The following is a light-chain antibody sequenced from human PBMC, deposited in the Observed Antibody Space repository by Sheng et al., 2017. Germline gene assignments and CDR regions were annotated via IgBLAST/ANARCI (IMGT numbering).Light chain of an antibody. CDR3: QQYNSYPLT. CDR2: AAS. V-gene: IGKV1-39*01. J-gene: IGKJ4*01. Sequence: DIQMTQSPSSLSASVGDRVTISCRASQSISTYLNWYQQRPGKAPKLLIYAASRLESGVPSRFSGSGSGTDFTLTITSLQPEDFATYYCQQYNSYPLTFGGGTKVEI. CDR1: QSISTY.